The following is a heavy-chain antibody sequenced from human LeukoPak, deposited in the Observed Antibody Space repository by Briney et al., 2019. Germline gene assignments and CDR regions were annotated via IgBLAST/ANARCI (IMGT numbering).Heavy chain of an antibody. CDR2: IKQDGSQK. J-gene: IGHJ4*02. V-gene: IGHV3-7*01. D-gene: IGHD3-22*01. Sequence: PGGSLRLSCAASGFTLSSHSMNWVRQAPRKGLEWVANIKQDGSQKYYVDSVKGRFTISRDNAKNSLYLQMSSLTAEDTALYYCGRDQGYDGRGNYYPYHFDCWGQGTLVTVSS. CDR3: GRDQGYDGRGNYYPYHFDC. CDR1: GFTLSSHS.